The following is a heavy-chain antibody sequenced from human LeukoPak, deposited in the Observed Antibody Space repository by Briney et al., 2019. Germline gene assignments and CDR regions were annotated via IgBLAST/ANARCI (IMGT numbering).Heavy chain of an antibody. CDR1: GFTFTNYA. V-gene: IGHV3-23*01. J-gene: IGHJ4*02. Sequence: GGSLRLSCAASGFTFTNYAMTWVRQAPGKGLEWVSAISGSGGSTYYADSVKGRFTISRDNSRNTLYLQMNSLRAEDTAVYYCARDGSHYYFDYWGQGALVTVSS. CDR3: ARDGSHYYFDY. CDR2: ISGSGGST. D-gene: IGHD6-13*01.